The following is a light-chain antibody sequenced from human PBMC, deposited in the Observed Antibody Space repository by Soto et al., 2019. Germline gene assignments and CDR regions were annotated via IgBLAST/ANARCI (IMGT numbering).Light chain of an antibody. Sequence: SYELTQPPSVSVAPGQTARITCGGDNIGSKSVHWYQQKPGQAPVLVVYNDRDRPSGIPERFSGSNSGNTATLTISRVEAGDEADYYCQLWVSSSHHFCAFGTGTKVTVL. CDR1: NIGSKS. CDR3: QLWVSSSHHFCA. V-gene: IGLV3-21*02. CDR2: NDR. J-gene: IGLJ1*01.